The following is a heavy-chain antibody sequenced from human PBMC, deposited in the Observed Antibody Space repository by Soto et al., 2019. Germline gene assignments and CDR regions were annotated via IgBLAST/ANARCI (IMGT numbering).Heavy chain of an antibody. V-gene: IGHV1-46*03. CDR3: ARGPEGYCSGGSCYHTTPFDY. J-gene: IGHJ4*02. D-gene: IGHD2-15*01. Sequence: QLQLVQSGAEVKKPGASVKVSCKASGYTFTSYYMHWVRQAPGQGLEWMGIITPSGGSTSYAQKLRGRVTMTRDTSTSTVYMELSSLRSEDTAVYYCARGPEGYCSGGSCYHTTPFDYRGKGTLVTVSS. CDR2: ITPSGGST. CDR1: GYTFTSYY.